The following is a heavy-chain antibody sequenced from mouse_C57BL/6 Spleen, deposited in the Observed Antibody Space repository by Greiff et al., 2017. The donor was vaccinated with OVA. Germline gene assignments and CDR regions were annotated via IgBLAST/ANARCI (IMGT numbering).Heavy chain of an antibody. CDR1: GFTFSSYA. V-gene: IGHV5-4*03. J-gene: IGHJ4*01. CDR3: ARGYYDYPYAMDY. CDR2: ISDGGSYT. D-gene: IGHD2-4*01. Sequence: EVMLVESGGGLVKPGGSLKLSCAASGFTFSSYAMSWVRQTPEKRLEWVATISDGGSYTYYPDNVKGRFTISRDNAKNNLYLQMSHLKSEDTAMYYCARGYYDYPYAMDYWGQRTSVTVSS.